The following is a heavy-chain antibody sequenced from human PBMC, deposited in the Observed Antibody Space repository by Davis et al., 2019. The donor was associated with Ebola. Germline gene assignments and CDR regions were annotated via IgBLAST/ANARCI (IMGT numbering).Heavy chain of an antibody. CDR3: ARGGPGYSFFSTFDY. V-gene: IGHV3-23*01. CDR2: ISGSGGST. Sequence: GESLKISCAASGFTFSSYAMSWVRQAPGKGLEWVSAISGSGGSTYYADSVKGRFTISRDNSKNTLYLQMNSLRAEDTAVYYCARGGPGYSFFSTFDYWGQGTLVTVSS. J-gene: IGHJ4*02. D-gene: IGHD5-18*01. CDR1: GFTFSSYA.